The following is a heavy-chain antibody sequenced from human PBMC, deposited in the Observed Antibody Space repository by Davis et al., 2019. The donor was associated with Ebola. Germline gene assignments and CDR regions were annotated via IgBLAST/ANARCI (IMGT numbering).Heavy chain of an antibody. D-gene: IGHD3-3*01. Sequence: GESLKISCTASGFTFGDYAMSWVRQAPGKGLEWVGFIRSKAYGGTTEYAASVKGRFTISRDDSKSIAYLQMNSLKTEDTAVYYCTRDLNYDFWSGYYHYYYYYGMDVWGQGTTVTVSS. CDR3: TRDLNYDFWSGYYHYYYYYGMDV. V-gene: IGHV3-49*04. J-gene: IGHJ6*02. CDR1: GFTFGDYA. CDR2: IRSKAYGGTT.